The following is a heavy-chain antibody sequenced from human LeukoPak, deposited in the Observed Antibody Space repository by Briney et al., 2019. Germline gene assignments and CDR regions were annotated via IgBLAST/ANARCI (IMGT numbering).Heavy chain of an antibody. V-gene: IGHV3-33*01. D-gene: IGHD2-8*01. CDR2: IWYDGSNK. Sequence: PGRALRLSCAASGFTFSSYGMHWVRQAPGKGLEWVAVIWYDGSNKYYADSVKGRFTISRDNSKNILYLQMNSLRAEDTAVYYCARDCTNGVCYGTDFDYWGQGTPVTVSS. J-gene: IGHJ4*02. CDR1: GFTFSSYG. CDR3: ARDCTNGVCYGTDFDY.